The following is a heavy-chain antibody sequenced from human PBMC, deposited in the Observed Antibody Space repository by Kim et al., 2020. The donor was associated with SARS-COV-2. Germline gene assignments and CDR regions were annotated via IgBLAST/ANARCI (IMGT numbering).Heavy chain of an antibody. Sequence: YFDYAVSVKSRISTNPDTSNNQVSLQLNSVTPEDTAVYYCASGLGGRFDPWGQGTLVTVSS. D-gene: IGHD3-16*01. CDR2: YF. J-gene: IGHJ5*02. CDR3: ASGLGGRFDP. V-gene: IGHV6-1*01.